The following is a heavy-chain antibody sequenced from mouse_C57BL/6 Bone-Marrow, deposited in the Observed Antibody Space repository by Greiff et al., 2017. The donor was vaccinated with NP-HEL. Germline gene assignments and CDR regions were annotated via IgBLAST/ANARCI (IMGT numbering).Heavy chain of an antibody. CDR2: INPSTGGT. CDR3: ARRREYYAMDY. CDR1: GYSFTGYY. V-gene: IGHV1-42*01. Sequence: EVQPQQSGPELVKPGASVKISCKASGYSFTGYYMNWVKQSPEKSLEWIGEINPSTGGTTYNQKFKAKATLTVDKSSSTAYMQLKSLTSEDSAVYYCARRREYYAMDYWGQGTSVTVSS. J-gene: IGHJ4*01.